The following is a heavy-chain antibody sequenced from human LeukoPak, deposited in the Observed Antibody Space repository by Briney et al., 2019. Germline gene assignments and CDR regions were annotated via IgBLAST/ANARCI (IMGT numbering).Heavy chain of an antibody. J-gene: IGHJ4*02. CDR2: ISGSGGST. D-gene: IGHD3-10*01. V-gene: IGHV3-23*01. CDR3: AKYYTMVRGVIIDPLDY. CDR1: GFTFSSYA. Sequence: PGGSLRLSCAASGFTFSSYAMSWVRQAPGKGLEWVSAISGSGGSTYYADSVKGRFTISRDNSKNTLYLQMNSLRAEDTAVYYCAKYYTMVRGVIIDPLDYWGQGTLVTVSS.